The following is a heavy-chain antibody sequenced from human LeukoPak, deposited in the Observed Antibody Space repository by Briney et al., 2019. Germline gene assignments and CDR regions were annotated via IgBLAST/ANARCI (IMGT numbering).Heavy chain of an antibody. D-gene: IGHD6-19*01. CDR2: INPNSGGT. Sequence: PGGSLRLSCAASGYTFTGYYMHWVRQAPGQGLEWMGWINPNSGGTNYAQKFQGRVTMTRDTSISTAYMELSRLRSDDTAVYYCARGYAGIAVAGRYYFDYWGQGTLVTVSS. J-gene: IGHJ4*02. CDR1: GYTFTGYY. V-gene: IGHV1-2*02. CDR3: ARGYAGIAVAGRYYFDY.